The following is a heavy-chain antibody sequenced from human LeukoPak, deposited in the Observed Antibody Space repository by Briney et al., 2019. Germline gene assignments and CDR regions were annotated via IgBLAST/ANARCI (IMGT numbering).Heavy chain of an antibody. D-gene: IGHD3-22*01. CDR1: GGTFSSYA. CDR2: IIPIFGTA. CDR3: AREADTGTMIVVVTPGAFDI. Sequence: SVKVSCKASGGTFSSYAISWVRQAPGQGPEWMGGIIPIFGTANYAQKFQGRVTITADESTSTAYMELSSLRSEDTAVYYCAREADTGTMIVVVTPGAFDIWGQGTMVTVSS. J-gene: IGHJ3*02. V-gene: IGHV1-69*13.